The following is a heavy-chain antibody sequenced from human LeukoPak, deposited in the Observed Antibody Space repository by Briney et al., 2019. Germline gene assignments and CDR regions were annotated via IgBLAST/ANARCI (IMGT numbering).Heavy chain of an antibody. CDR2: IYYTGST. CDR3: ARARRYYGSGRHSNYYYYMDV. Sequence: SETLSLTCTVSGGSISTYYWSWIRQPPGKGLEWIGYIYYTGSTNYNPSLKSRVTISVDTSKNQFSLKLSSVTAADTAVYYCARARRYYGSGRHSNYYYYMDVWGKGTTVTVSS. CDR1: GGSISTYY. J-gene: IGHJ6*03. V-gene: IGHV4-59*12. D-gene: IGHD3-10*01.